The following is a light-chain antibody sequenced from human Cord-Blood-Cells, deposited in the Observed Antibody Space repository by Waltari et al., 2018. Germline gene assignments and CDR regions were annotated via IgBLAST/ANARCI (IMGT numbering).Light chain of an antibody. V-gene: IGLV2-14*01. CDR3: RSYTSRSTVV. Sequence: QSALTQPASVSGSPGQSITISCTGTSSDVGGYNYVSWYQQHPGKAPKLMIYDVSNRPSGVSTLPSRRKSGKTAALIISGLTDEDGDDYYGRSYTSRSTVVFVGGTQLTV. J-gene: IGLJ2*01. CDR2: DVS. CDR1: SSDVGGYNY.